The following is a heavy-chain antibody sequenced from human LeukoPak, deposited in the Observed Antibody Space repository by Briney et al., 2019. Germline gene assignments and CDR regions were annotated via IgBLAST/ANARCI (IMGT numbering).Heavy chain of an antibody. J-gene: IGHJ2*01. CDR1: GFTFSSYE. CDR3: ARVWGSSMIETNYIDL. V-gene: IGHV3-48*03. D-gene: IGHD3-22*01. Sequence: GGSLRLSCAASGFTFSSYEMNWVRQAPGKGLEWVSYISSGANKMYYAESAKGRFSISRDNAKNSLYLQMNSLRAEDTAVYYCARVWGSSMIETNYIDLWGRGTLHPVPS. CDR2: ISSGANKM.